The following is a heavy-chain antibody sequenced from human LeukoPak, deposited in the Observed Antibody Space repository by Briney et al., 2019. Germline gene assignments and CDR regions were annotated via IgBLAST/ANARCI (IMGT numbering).Heavy chain of an antibody. CDR1: GYTFTSYD. J-gene: IGHJ4*02. CDR3: AADLSNPRMGASYLDS. D-gene: IGHD3-16*01. Sequence: ASVKVSCKASGYTFTSYDINWVRQATGQGLEWMGWMNPNSGNTGYAQKFQGRVTMTRNTSISTAYMELSSLRSEGTAVYYCAADLSNPRMGASYLDSWGQGTLVTVSS. CDR2: MNPNSGNT. V-gene: IGHV1-8*01.